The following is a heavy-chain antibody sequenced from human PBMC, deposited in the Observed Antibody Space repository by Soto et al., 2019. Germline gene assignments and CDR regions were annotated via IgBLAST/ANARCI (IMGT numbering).Heavy chain of an antibody. D-gene: IGHD1-7*01. V-gene: IGHV6-1*01. Sequence: PSQTLALPCAISGDSVSSNSAAWNVIRQSPSRGLEWLGRTYYRSKWYNDYAVSVKSRITINPDTSKNQFSLQLNSVTPEDTAVYYCAREPDDWNYGGGMDVWGQGTTVTVSS. CDR3: AREPDDWNYGGGMDV. CDR2: TYYRSKWYN. CDR1: GDSVSSNSAA. J-gene: IGHJ6*02.